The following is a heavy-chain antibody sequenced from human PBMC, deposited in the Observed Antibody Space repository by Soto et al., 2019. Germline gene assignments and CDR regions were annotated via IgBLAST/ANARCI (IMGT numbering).Heavy chain of an antibody. CDR3: ARVGPWVPYYYDSSPYTFENWFDP. V-gene: IGHV4-39*02. Sequence: SETLSLTCTVSGGSISSSSYYWGWIRQPPGKGLEWIGSIYHGGSTYYNPSLNSRVTLSIDMTNNHVSLILNSVTAADTAVYYCARVGPWVPYYYDSSPYTFENWFDPWGQGTLVTVSS. D-gene: IGHD3-22*01. J-gene: IGHJ5*02. CDR1: GGSISSSSYY. CDR2: IYHGGST.